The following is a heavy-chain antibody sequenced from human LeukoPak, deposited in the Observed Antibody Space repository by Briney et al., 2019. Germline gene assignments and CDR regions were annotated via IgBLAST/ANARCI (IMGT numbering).Heavy chain of an antibody. CDR1: GFTLSSYA. CDR2: ISGSGTTI. Sequence: GGSLRLSCAASGFTLSSYALSWVRQAPGKGLDWVSAISGSGTTIYYADSVKGRFTISRDNSKNTLYLQMNSLRAEDTAVYYCANLYDSVGYYIAWGQGALVTVSS. D-gene: IGHD3-22*01. V-gene: IGHV3-23*01. J-gene: IGHJ5*02. CDR3: ANLYDSVGYYIA.